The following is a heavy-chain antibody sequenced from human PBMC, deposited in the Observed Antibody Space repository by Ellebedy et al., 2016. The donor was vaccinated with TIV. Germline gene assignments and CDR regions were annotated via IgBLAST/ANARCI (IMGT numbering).Heavy chain of an antibody. Sequence: MPSETLSLTCTVSGGSISSYYWSWIRPPAGKGLEWIGSISTSGSTNYHPSLKSRVTMSVDTSKNQFSLKLSSVTAADTAVYYCAAGWVPAAPLQPWGQGTLVTVSS. V-gene: IGHV4-4*07. J-gene: IGHJ5*02. CDR1: GGSISSYY. CDR2: ISTSGST. D-gene: IGHD2-2*01. CDR3: AAGWVPAAPLQP.